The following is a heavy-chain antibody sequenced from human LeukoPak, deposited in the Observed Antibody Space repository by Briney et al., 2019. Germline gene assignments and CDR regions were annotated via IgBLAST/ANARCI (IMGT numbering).Heavy chain of an antibody. D-gene: IGHD2-15*01. CDR2: ISSSSSYI. Sequence: PGGSLRLSCAASGFTFSSYSMNWVRQAPGKGLEWVSSISSSSSYIYYADSVKGRFTISRDNAKNSLYLQMNSLRAEDTAVYYCARDPKGFSLGYCSGGSCYSGGYYFDYWGQGTLVTVSS. V-gene: IGHV3-21*01. CDR1: GFTFSSYS. CDR3: ARDPKGFSLGYCSGGSCYSGGYYFDY. J-gene: IGHJ4*02.